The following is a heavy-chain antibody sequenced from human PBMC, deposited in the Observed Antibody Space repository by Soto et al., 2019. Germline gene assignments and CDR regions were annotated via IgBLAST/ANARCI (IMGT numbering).Heavy chain of an antibody. Sequence: QVLLVQSGAELRKPGSSVKVSCKTSGGTFTASTFSWVRQAPGQGLEWMGRVIPFSDLTDYAQKLQDRLAITADKSTTTLYMELSSLRSEDTAVYFCAREELGATFGSWGQGTLVTVSS. J-gene: IGHJ5*01. CDR1: GGTFTAST. CDR2: VIPFSDLT. V-gene: IGHV1-69*02. D-gene: IGHD1-26*01. CDR3: AREELGATFGS.